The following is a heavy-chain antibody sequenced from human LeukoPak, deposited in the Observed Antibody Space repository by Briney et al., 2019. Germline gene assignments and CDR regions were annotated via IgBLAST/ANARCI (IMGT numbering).Heavy chain of an antibody. D-gene: IGHD1-26*01. CDR1: GGSISSYD. Sequence: SETLSLTCTVSGGSISSYDWSWIRQPAGKGLEWIGSIYTSGSTNYNPSLKSRVTMSVDTSKNQFSLKLSSVTAADTAVYYCAREAAYSGSYYPVDAFDIWGQGTMVTVSS. CDR2: IYTSGST. CDR3: AREAAYSGSYYPVDAFDI. J-gene: IGHJ3*02. V-gene: IGHV4-4*07.